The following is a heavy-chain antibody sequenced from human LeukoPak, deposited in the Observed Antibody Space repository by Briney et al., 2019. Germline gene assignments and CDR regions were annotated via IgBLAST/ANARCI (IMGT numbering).Heavy chain of an antibody. D-gene: IGHD3-22*01. CDR3: ARGGEHYYDSSFDWFDP. CDR1: GYTFTGYY. Sequence: ASVKVSCKASGYTFTGYYMHWVRQAPGQGLEWMGWINPNSGGTNYAQKFQGRVTMTRDTSISTAYMELSRLRSDDTAVCYCARGGEHYYDSSFDWFDPWGQGTLVTVSS. J-gene: IGHJ5*02. CDR2: INPNSGGT. V-gene: IGHV1-2*02.